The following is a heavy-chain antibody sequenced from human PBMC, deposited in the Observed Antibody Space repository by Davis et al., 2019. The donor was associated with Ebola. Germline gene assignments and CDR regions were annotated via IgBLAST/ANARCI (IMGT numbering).Heavy chain of an antibody. CDR3: TRSKDNVVEPVGFDS. J-gene: IGHJ5*01. V-gene: IGHV5-51*01. Sequence: VESLNLSCKASGYSFTGYWIGWVRQLPGKGLEWMRIMYPGDPETKYNPSFEGHVTISADKSISTVYLQWSSLKASDTAMYYCTRSKDNVVEPVGFDSWGQGTLITVSS. CDR2: MYPGDPET. CDR1: GYSFTGYW. D-gene: IGHD3-16*02.